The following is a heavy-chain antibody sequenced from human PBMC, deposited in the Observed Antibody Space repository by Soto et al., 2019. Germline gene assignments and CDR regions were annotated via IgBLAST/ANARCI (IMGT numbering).Heavy chain of an antibody. J-gene: IGHJ4*02. CDR1: GYTFTGYY. Sequence: GASVKVSCKASGYTFTGYYLHWVRQAPEQGLEWMGWINLNDGGTNSPRKFQGRLTMTRDKSITTVYMELSRLRSDDTAVYFCVRDAPSHQSIFDLWGPGTLVTVSS. V-gene: IGHV1-2*02. D-gene: IGHD2-2*01. CDR2: INLNDGGT. CDR3: VRDAPSHQSIFDL.